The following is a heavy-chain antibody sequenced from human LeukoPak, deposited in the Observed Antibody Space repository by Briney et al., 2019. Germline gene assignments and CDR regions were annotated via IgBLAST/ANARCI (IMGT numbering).Heavy chain of an antibody. D-gene: IGHD1-26*01. CDR3: ARGEGERYYVNFFDY. CDR2: FYYSGST. CDR1: GGSLSGHY. J-gene: IGHJ4*01. V-gene: IGHV4-59*11. Sequence: PSETLSLICSVSGGSLSGHYWSWFRQPPGKGLQWIGYFYYSGSTNYHPSLKSRVTISVDTCKNQFSLKVNSVTSADTAVYYCARGEGERYYVNFFDYCGHGNFVTVSS.